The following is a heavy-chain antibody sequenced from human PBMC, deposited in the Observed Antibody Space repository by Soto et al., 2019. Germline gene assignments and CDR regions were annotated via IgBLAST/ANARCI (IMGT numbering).Heavy chain of an antibody. V-gene: IGHV3-23*01. CDR1: GFTFSNYA. CDR3: AKYSSSSRQDGMDV. D-gene: IGHD6-6*01. Sequence: GGSLRLSCAASGFTFSNYAMMWVRQAPGKGLEWVSTISGSGYNTYYADSVKGRFTISRDNAKNTLYLQMNSLGAEDTAVYYCAKYSSSSRQDGMDVWGQGXTVTVYS. CDR2: ISGSGYNT. J-gene: IGHJ6*02.